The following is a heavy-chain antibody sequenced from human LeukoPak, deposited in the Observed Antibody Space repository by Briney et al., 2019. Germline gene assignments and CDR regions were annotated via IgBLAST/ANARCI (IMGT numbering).Heavy chain of an antibody. Sequence: RGGSLTLACAASGLTFGSYGMQWVRQAPGEGLGWVGFIRYEGRNKSYADSVKGRRTISRDTSKHTLYLQMNSLRAEDTAVYYCAKDLVLGSSRWQYCFDYWGQGTLVTVSS. CDR3: AKDLVLGSSRWQYCFDY. J-gene: IGHJ4*02. V-gene: IGHV3-30*02. D-gene: IGHD6-13*01. CDR2: IRYEGRNK. CDR1: GLTFGSYG.